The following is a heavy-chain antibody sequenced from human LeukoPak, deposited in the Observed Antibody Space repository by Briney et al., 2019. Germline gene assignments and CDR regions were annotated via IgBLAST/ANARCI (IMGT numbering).Heavy chain of an antibody. V-gene: IGHV1-2*06. CDR1: GYTFTGYY. Sequence: ASVKVSCKASGYTFTGYYMHWVRQAPGQGLEWMGRINPNSGGTNYAQKFQGRVTMTRDTSISTAYMELSRLRSDDTAVYYCARVQSRYDSSGYYYYWGQGTLVTVSS. J-gene: IGHJ4*02. CDR2: INPNSGGT. D-gene: IGHD3-22*01. CDR3: ARVQSRYDSSGYYYY.